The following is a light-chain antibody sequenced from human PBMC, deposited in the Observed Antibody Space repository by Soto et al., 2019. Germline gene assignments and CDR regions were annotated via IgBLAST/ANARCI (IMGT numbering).Light chain of an antibody. V-gene: IGKV1-33*01. CDR2: DAS. CDR3: QQYDNLPRYT. CDR1: RDISNY. J-gene: IGKJ2*01. Sequence: DIPMTQSPSSLSASVGDRVTITCQASRDISNYLNWYQQKPGKAPKVLIYDASNLETGVPSRCSGSASRTDFTFSISSLQPEDIATYYCQQYDNLPRYTFGQGIKLEIK.